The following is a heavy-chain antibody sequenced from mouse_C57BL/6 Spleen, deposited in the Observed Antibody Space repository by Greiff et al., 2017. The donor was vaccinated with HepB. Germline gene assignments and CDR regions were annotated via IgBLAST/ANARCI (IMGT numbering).Heavy chain of an antibody. V-gene: IGHV5-9*01. CDR2: ISGGGGNT. J-gene: IGHJ2*01. CDR3: ARRGEGDYFDY. CDR1: GFTFSSYT. Sequence: EVKVEESGGGLVKPGGSLKLSCAASGFTFSSYTMSWVRQTPEKRLEWVATISGGGGNTYYPDSVKGRFTISRDNAKNTLYLQMSSLRSEDTALYYCARRGEGDYFDYWGQGTTLTVSS.